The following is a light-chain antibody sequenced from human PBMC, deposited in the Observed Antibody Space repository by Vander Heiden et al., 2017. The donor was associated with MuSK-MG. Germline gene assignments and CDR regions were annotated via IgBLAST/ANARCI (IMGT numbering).Light chain of an antibody. V-gene: IGLV1-44*01. CDR1: ASNVEGYS. CDR3: AAWHDSGNGPV. J-gene: IGLJ2*01. CDR2: ADN. Sequence: QSVLIQPPSASGPPGQRVIISCSGAASNVEGYSFSCYRQYPAAAPRLLIYADNRRPSGVPDRFFGSTSGTSASLTISGLQPDEEAEYYCAAWHDSGNGPVFGGGTKVTGL.